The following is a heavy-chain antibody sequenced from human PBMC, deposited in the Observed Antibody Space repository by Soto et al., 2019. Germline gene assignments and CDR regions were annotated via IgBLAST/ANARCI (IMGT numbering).Heavy chain of an antibody. J-gene: IGHJ3*01. Sequence: ASVKVSCKASGYTFTSYGISWVRQAPGQGLEWMGWISAYNGNTNYAQTLQGRVTMTTETSTSTAYMELRSLRSDDTAVYYCARDRGFVWARRHALDXWGQGTMVTV. CDR2: ISAYNGNT. CDR1: GYTFTSYG. D-gene: IGHD3-16*01. CDR3: ARDRGFVWARRHALDX. V-gene: IGHV1-18*04.